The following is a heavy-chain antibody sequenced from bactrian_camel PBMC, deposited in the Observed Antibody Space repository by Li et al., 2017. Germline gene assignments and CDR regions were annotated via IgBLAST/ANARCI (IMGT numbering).Heavy chain of an antibody. CDR3: AASWYPCEVDDSENEYRW. D-gene: IGHD6*01. Sequence: HVQLVESGGGSVQAGGSLRLSCTISGSTSAELDMGWYRQAPGSDCELVAALQTDGGNAYSADSVKGRFTIGRGRAENEVFLQMNNLKPEDTAMYFCAASWYPCEVDDSENEYRWWGQGTQVTVS. CDR1: GSTSAELD. J-gene: IGHJ4*01. V-gene: IGHV3S54*01. CDR2: LQTDGGNA.